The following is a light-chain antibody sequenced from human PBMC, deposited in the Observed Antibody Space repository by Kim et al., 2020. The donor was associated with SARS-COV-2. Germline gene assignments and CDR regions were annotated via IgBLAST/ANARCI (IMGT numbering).Light chain of an antibody. J-gene: IGKJ1*01. CDR1: QLIRSW. V-gene: IGKV1-12*02. CDR3: QQANSFPWT. CDR2: AAS. Sequence: ESVGDRVTITCRASQLIRSWVAWYQKKPGKAPKLLIYAASSSQSGVPSRFSGSGSGTDFTLTISSLQPEDSATYFCQQANSFPWTFGQGTKVDIK.